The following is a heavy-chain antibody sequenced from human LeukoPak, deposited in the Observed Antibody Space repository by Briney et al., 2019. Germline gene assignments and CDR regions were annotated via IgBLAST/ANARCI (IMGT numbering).Heavy chain of an antibody. V-gene: IGHV3-48*02. CDR2: ISRTSHTI. J-gene: IGHJ4*02. Sequence: GGSLRLSCAASGFTFSSYSMNWVRQAPGKGLEWVSYISRTSHTIYYADSVKGRFTISRDNAKNSLYLQMNSLRDEDTAVYYCARSTYYYDSSGYLYPSFFDYWGQGDLVTVSS. CDR1: GFTFSSYS. D-gene: IGHD3-22*01. CDR3: ARSTYYYDSSGYLYPSFFDY.